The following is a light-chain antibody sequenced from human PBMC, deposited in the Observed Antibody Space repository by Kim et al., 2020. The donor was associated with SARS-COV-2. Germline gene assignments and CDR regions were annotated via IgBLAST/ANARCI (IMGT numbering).Light chain of an antibody. V-gene: IGLV2-14*03. J-gene: IGLJ3*02. CDR3: SSYTAASTWV. CDR1: SSDIGGYKY. Sequence: GQSLTLSCIGSSSDIGGYKYVSWYQQHPGKPPNLLISDVSKRPSGVYTRFSGSKSGNTAALTISGLQSDDEADYYCSSYTAASTWVFGGGTKVTVL. CDR2: DVS.